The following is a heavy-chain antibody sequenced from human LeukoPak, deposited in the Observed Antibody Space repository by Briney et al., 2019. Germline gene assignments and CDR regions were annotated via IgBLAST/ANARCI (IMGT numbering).Heavy chain of an antibody. V-gene: IGHV1-18*01. CDR3: AREGLGELTLDY. CDR2: ISTYNGDT. D-gene: IGHD3-16*01. CDR1: GYTFTSYA. J-gene: IGHJ4*02. Sequence: GASVKVSCKASGYTFTSYAMNWVRQAPGQGLEWMGWISTYNGDTNYAQKLQGRVTMTTDTSTNTAYMELGSLRSDDTAVYYCAREGLGELTLDYWGQGTLVTVSS.